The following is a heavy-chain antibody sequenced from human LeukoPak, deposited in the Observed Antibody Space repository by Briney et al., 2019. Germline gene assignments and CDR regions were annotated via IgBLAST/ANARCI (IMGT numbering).Heavy chain of an antibody. CDR2: INQGGSEK. Sequence: GGSLRLSCAASGFTFSNYWMSWVRQAPGKGLEWVANINQGGSEKYYADSVMGRLTISRDNAKNSVYLQMTGLRAEDTAVYYYARTKGYIEYYFDYWGQGTLVTVSS. CDR3: ARTKGYIEYYFDY. V-gene: IGHV3-7*03. D-gene: IGHD5-24*01. J-gene: IGHJ4*02. CDR1: GFTFSNYW.